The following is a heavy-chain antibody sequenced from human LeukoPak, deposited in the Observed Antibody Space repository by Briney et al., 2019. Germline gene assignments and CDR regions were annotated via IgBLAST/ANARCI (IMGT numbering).Heavy chain of an antibody. CDR3: ARAFGYNYIFDY. J-gene: IGHJ4*02. Sequence: GGSLRLSCAASGFTFSSYSMNWVRQAPGKGLEWVSSISSSSSYIYYADSVKGRFTISRGNAKNSLYLQMNSLRAEDTAVYYCARAFGYNYIFDYWGQGTLVTVSS. CDR1: GFTFSSYS. V-gene: IGHV3-21*01. D-gene: IGHD5-24*01. CDR2: ISSSSSYI.